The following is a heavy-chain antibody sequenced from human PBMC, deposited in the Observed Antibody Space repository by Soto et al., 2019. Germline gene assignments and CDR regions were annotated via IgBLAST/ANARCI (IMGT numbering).Heavy chain of an antibody. V-gene: IGHV4-59*01. CDR1: GGSIRSYF. D-gene: IGHD2-2*01. CDR3: AREFCTSTTCFGMLDY. J-gene: IGHJ4*02. Sequence: QVQLQESGPGLVKPSETLSLTCAVSGGSIRSYFWSWIRQPPGKGLAWIGYIYYSGSTNYNPFLKRRVTISMDTSQSRLSLKLSSVTAADTAVYFCAREFCTSTTCFGMLDYWGQGALVTVSS. CDR2: IYYSGST.